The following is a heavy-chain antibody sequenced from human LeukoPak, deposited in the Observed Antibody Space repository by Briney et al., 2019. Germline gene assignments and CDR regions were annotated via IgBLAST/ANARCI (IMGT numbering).Heavy chain of an antibody. D-gene: IGHD3-16*01. CDR3: ARHVTARGYFDY. CDR2: INHSGST. CDR1: GGSFSGYY. J-gene: IGHJ4*02. V-gene: IGHV4-34*01. Sequence: SETLSLTCAVYGGSFSGYYWSWIRQPPGKGLEWIGEINHSGSTNYNPSLKSRVTISVDTSKNQFSLKLSSVTAADTAVYYCARHVTARGYFDYWGQGTLVTVSS.